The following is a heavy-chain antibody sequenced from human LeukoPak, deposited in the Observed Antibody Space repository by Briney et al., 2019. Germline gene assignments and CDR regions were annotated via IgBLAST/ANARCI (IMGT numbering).Heavy chain of an antibody. V-gene: IGHV3-20*04. J-gene: IGHJ4*02. CDR2: INWNGGST. CDR1: GFPFDDYG. CDR3: ARDSFYCSGGSCYSAYYFDY. Sequence: GSLRLSCAASGFPFDDYGMNWVRQGPGKGLEWVSSINWNGGSTGYADSVKGRFTISRDNAKKSLYLQMNSLRAEDTALYYCARDSFYCSGGSCYSAYYFDYWGQGSLVAVSS. D-gene: IGHD2-15*01.